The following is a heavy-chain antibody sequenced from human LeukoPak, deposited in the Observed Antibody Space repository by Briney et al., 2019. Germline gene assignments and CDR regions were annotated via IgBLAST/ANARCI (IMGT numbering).Heavy chain of an antibody. CDR1: GGFISAYY. V-gene: IGHV4-59*12. Sequence: SETLSLTCTVSGGFISAYYWSWIRQPPGKGLEWIGYIYYSGSTYYNPSLKSRVTISVDTSKNQFSLKLSSVTAADTAVYYCARDRSSGPPSSAFDIWGQGTMVTVSS. D-gene: IGHD3-22*01. J-gene: IGHJ3*02. CDR3: ARDRSSGPPSSAFDI. CDR2: IYYSGST.